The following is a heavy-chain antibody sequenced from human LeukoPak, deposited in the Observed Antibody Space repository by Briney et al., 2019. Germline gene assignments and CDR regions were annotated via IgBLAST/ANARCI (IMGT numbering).Heavy chain of an antibody. CDR2: ISSSGSTI. CDR1: GFTFSSYE. Sequence: GGSLRLSCAASGFTFSSYEMNWVRQAPGKGLEWVSYISSSGSTIYYADSVEGRFTISRDNAKNSLYLQMNSLRAEDTAVYYCARGGGIAVAGTLVDWFDPWGQGTLVTVSS. D-gene: IGHD6-19*01. J-gene: IGHJ5*02. CDR3: ARGGGIAVAGTLVDWFDP. V-gene: IGHV3-48*03.